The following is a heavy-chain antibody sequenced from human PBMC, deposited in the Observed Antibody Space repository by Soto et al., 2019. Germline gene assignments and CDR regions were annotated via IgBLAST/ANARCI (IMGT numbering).Heavy chain of an antibody. Sequence: QVQLQESGPGLVKPSGTLFLTCAVSGGSISDNWWSWVRQPPGKGLEWIGEIYHSGTTYYTPSLRSRVVILVDKSASQISLTLSSVTAADTAVYYCARHVAVPRTRGFDCWGPGTLVAVSS. CDR1: GGSISDNW. J-gene: IGHJ4*02. D-gene: IGHD2-21*01. V-gene: IGHV4-4*02. CDR2: IYHSGTT. CDR3: ARHVAVPRTRGFDC.